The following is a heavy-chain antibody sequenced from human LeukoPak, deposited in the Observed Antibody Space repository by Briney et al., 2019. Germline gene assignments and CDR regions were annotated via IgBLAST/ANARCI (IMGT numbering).Heavy chain of an antibody. CDR1: GFTFDDYA. V-gene: IGHV3-9*01. Sequence: GGSLRLSCAASGFTFDDYAKHWVRQAPGKGLEWVSGISWYSGSIGYADSVKGRSTISRDNAKNSLYLQMNSLRAEDTALYYCAKSKYYYGSGSLQPITAFDYWGQGTLVTVSS. CDR3: AKSKYYYGSGSLQPITAFDY. CDR2: ISWYSGSI. J-gene: IGHJ4*02. D-gene: IGHD3-10*01.